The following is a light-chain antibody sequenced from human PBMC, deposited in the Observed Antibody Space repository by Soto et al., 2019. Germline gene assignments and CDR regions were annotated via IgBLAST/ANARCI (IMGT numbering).Light chain of an antibody. CDR1: SSNIGAGYD. CDR2: GNS. J-gene: IGLJ1*01. V-gene: IGLV1-40*01. Sequence: QSVLTQPPSVSGAPGQRVTISCTGSSSNIGAGYDVHWYQQLPGTAPKLLIYGNSNRPSGVPDRFSGSKSGTSASLAITGLQAEDEADYYCQSYDSSLSALYLFGTGTKVTVL. CDR3: QSYDSSLSALYL.